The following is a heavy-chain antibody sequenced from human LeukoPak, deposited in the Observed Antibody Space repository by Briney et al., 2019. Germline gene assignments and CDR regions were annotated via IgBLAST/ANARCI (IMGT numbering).Heavy chain of an antibody. CDR1: GFTVSSNY. CDR2: IYSGGST. Sequence: GGSLRLSCAASGFTVSSNYMSWVRQAPGKGLEWVSVIYSGGSTYYADSVKGRFTISRDNSKNTLYLQMNSLRAEDTAVYYCAIGPYYDSSGYYFPKYFQHWGQGTPVTVSS. CDR3: AIGPYYDSSGYYFPKYFQH. D-gene: IGHD3-22*01. V-gene: IGHV3-53*01. J-gene: IGHJ1*01.